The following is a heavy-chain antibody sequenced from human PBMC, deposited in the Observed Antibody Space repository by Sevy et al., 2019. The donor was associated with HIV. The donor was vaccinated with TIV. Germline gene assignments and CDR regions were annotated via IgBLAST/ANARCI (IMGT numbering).Heavy chain of an antibody. J-gene: IGHJ5*02. CDR2: ISGSGGST. CDR1: VFTFSSYA. Sequence: GGSLRLSCAASVFTFSSYAMSWVRQAPGKGLEWVSAISGSGGSTYYADSVKGRFTISRDNSKNTLYLQMNSLRAEDTAVYYCAKEGTTMVRGVIIKPDNWFDPWGQGTLVTVSS. CDR3: AKEGTTMVRGVIIKPDNWFDP. V-gene: IGHV3-23*01. D-gene: IGHD3-10*01.